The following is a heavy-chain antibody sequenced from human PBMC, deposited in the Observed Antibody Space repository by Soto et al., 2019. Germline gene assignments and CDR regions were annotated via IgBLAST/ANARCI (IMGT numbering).Heavy chain of an antibody. J-gene: IGHJ4*02. CDR3: ARSVAAGPFDY. Sequence: QVQLVESGGGVVQPGRSLRLSCAASGFTFSSYAMHWVRQAPGKGLEWVAVISYDGSNKYYADSVKGRFTISRDNSKNTLYVQMNSLRAEDTAVYYWARSVAAGPFDYWGQGTLVTVSS. V-gene: IGHV3-30-3*01. CDR1: GFTFSSYA. D-gene: IGHD6-13*01. CDR2: ISYDGSNK.